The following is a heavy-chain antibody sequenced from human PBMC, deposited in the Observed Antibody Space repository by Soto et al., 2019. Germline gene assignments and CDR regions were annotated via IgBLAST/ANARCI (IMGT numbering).Heavy chain of an antibody. CDR1: GGSISSGVYS. Sequence: SETLSLTCAVSGGSISSGVYSWIWIRQPPGKVLEWIGYIYHSGSTYYNPSLKSRVTISVDRSKNQFSLKLSSVTAADTAVYYCARGGYYGSGSYWALGWFDPWGQGTLVTVSS. CDR2: IYHSGST. D-gene: IGHD3-10*01. V-gene: IGHV4-30-2*01. CDR3: ARGGYYGSGSYWALGWFDP. J-gene: IGHJ5*02.